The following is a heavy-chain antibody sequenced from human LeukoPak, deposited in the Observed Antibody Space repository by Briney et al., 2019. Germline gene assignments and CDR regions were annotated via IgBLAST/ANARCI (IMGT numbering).Heavy chain of an antibody. CDR2: IYSGGRT. D-gene: IGHD3-22*01. Sequence: PGGSLRLSCAASGFTVSSNYMSWVRQAPGKGLEWVSVIYSGGRTYYADSVKGRFTISRDNSKNMLFLQMNSLRAVDTAIYYCARESSSGYYLSYWGQGTLVTVSS. CDR1: GFTVSSNY. J-gene: IGHJ4*02. CDR3: ARESSSGYYLSY. V-gene: IGHV3-66*01.